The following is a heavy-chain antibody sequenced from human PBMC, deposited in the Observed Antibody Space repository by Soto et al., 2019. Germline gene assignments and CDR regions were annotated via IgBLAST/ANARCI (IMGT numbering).Heavy chain of an antibody. V-gene: IGHV6-1*01. Sequence: SQTLSLTCAISGDSVSSNSAAWNWIRQSPSRGLEWLGRTYYRSKWYNDYAVSVKGRITINPDTSKNQFSLQLNSVTPEDTAVYYCARNSHIGSESSGGFYFDYWGQGTLVTVSS. J-gene: IGHJ4*02. CDR2: TYYRSKWYN. D-gene: IGHD6-25*01. CDR3: ARNSHIGSESSGGFYFDY. CDR1: GDSVSSNSAA.